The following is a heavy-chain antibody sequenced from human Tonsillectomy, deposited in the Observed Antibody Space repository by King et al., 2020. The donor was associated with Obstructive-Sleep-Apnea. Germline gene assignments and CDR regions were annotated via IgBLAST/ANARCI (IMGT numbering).Heavy chain of an antibody. V-gene: IGHV1-18*04. CDR2: ISTDNINR. CDR3: ARTSRSTLWALDF. D-gene: IGHD1-1*01. Sequence: VQLVQSGAEVKKPGASVKVSCKASGYTLTSYDISWVRQAPGQGLEWMGWISTDNINRNDTQKFQGRVTMTTDTSTSTAYMELRSLRSDDTAVYYCARTSRSTLWALDFWGQGTMVTVSS. CDR1: GYTLTSYD. J-gene: IGHJ3*01.